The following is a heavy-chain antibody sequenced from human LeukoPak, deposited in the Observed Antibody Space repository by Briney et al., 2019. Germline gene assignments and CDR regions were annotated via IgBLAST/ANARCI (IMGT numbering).Heavy chain of an antibody. CDR1: GYTFTDYY. J-gene: IGHJ4*02. V-gene: IGHV1-2*02. D-gene: IGHD6-6*01. CDR3: ARTSIAARRADFDY. Sequence: ASVRVSCKTSGYTFTDYYIHWMRQAPGQGLEWMGWINSNSGGTSYAQKFQGRVTLARDTPTRTAFMELNRLTSDDTAVYYCARTSIAARRADFDYWGQGTVVTVSS. CDR2: INSNSGGT.